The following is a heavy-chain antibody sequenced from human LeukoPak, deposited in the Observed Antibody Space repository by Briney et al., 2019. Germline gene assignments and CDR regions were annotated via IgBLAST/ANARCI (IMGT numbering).Heavy chain of an antibody. CDR2: INHSGST. J-gene: IGHJ4*02. V-gene: IGHV4-34*01. CDR3: ARRGGYSYGTVDY. CDR1: GGSFSGYY. Sequence: PSETLSLTCAVYGGSFSGYYWSWIRQPPGKGLEWIGEINHSGSTNYNPSLKSRVTISVDTSKNQFSLKLSSVTAADTAVYYCARRGGYSYGTVDYWGQGTLVTVSS. D-gene: IGHD5-18*01.